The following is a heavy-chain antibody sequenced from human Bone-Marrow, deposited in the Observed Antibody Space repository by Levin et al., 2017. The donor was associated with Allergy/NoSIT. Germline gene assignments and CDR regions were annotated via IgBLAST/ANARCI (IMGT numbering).Heavy chain of an antibody. CDR3: ARDQSSLGYSGPEQRVFDI. V-gene: IGHV3-21*01. D-gene: IGHD2-21*01. CDR2: ISRSSSST. J-gene: IGHJ3*02. CDR1: GFTFRNYR. Sequence: KLGESLKISCAASGFTFRNYRMDWVRQAPGRGLEWVSSISRSSSSTYYSDSVKGRFTISRDNAKSSLYLQMNSLRAEDTALYYCARDQSSLGYSGPEQRVFDIWGQGTMVTVSS.